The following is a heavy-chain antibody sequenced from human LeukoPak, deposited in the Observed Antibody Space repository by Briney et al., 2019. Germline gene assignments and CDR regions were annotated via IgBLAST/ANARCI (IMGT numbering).Heavy chain of an antibody. J-gene: IGHJ5*02. V-gene: IGHV4-39*01. CDR3: ARRFADFRFDP. Sequence: RPSVTLSLTCVVAGDAISSGNYWGWIRQPPGKALEWIGTIYYSGSTYYNPSLRSPVTISVDTSKNQFSLKLNSVTAADTAVYYCARRFADFRFDPWGQGTLVTVSS. D-gene: IGHD3-3*01. CDR2: IYYSGST. CDR1: GDAISSGNY.